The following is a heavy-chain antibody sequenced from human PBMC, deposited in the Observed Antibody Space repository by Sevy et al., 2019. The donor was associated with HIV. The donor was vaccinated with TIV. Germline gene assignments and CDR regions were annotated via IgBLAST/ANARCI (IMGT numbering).Heavy chain of an antibody. CDR3: ARSRRVIDAFDI. J-gene: IGHJ3*02. V-gene: IGHV3-30-3*01. CDR2: ISYDGSNK. CDR1: GFTFSSYA. Sequence: GGSLRLSCAASGFTFSSYAMHWVRQAPGKGLEWVAVISYDGSNKYYADSVKGRFTISRDNSKNTLYLQMNSLRAEDTAVYYCARSRRVIDAFDIWRQGTMVTVSS. D-gene: IGHD2-21*01.